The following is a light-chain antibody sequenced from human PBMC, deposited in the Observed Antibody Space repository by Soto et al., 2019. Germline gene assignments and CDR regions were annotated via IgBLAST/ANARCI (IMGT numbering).Light chain of an antibody. V-gene: IGLV2-18*01. CDR3: CLHTSSNTYG. Sequence: QAALTQPPSVSGSPGQSVTISCTGTSVDFVSYNRVSWYQQSPGTAPKLIIYEARNRPSGVPDRFSGSKSANTASLTISGLHAADEAAYYFCLHTSSNTYGFGTGTQLTVL. CDR2: EAR. CDR1: SVDFVSYNR. J-gene: IGLJ1*01.